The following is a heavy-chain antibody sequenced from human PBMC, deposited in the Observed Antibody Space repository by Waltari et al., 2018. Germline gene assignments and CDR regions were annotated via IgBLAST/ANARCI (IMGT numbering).Heavy chain of an antibody. D-gene: IGHD5-12*01. CDR3: AKEGRWLQNYYYYGMDV. Sequence: EVQLLESGGGLVQPGGSLRLSCAASGFTFSSYAMSWVRQAPGKGLEWVSAISGRGGSTYYADSVKGRFTISRDNSKNTLYLQMNSLRAEDTAVYYCAKEGRWLQNYYYYGMDVWGQGTTVTVSS. CDR2: ISGRGGST. V-gene: IGHV3-23*01. J-gene: IGHJ6*02. CDR1: GFTFSSYA.